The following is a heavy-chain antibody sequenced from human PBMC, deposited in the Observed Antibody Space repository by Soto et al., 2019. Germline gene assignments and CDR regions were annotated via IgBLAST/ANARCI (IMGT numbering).Heavy chain of an antibody. Sequence: TCLFSILPISRPSSWGWIRQPPGKGLEWIVSIFHSGTTSYSPSLKSRVSISVDTSKNQVSLKLTSVTAADTAVYFCAKLTMVIRDYDHFGVDVWGHGTPVTVSS. V-gene: IGHV4-38-2*01. CDR3: AKLTMVIRDYDHFGVDV. D-gene: IGHD4-17*01. CDR2: IFHSGTT. CDR1: ILPISRPSS. J-gene: IGHJ6*02.